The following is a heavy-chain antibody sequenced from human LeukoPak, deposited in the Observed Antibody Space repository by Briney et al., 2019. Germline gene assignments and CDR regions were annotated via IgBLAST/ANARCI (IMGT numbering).Heavy chain of an antibody. J-gene: IGHJ3*02. Sequence: GGSLRLSCTASGFTFGDYGMSWFRQAPGKGLEWVGFIRSKAYGGTAEYAAFVKGRFTISRDDSKSIVYLQMNSLKTEDTAVYYCTKAHGDIWGQGTMVTVSS. CDR1: GFTFGDYG. V-gene: IGHV3-49*03. CDR3: TKAHGDI. CDR2: IRSKAYGGTA.